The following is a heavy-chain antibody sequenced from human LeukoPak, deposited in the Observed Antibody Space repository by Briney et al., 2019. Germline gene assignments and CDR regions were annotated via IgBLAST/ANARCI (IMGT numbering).Heavy chain of an antibody. V-gene: IGHV3-74*01. CDR1: GFTFSSYW. J-gene: IGHJ4*02. CDR2: INGDGRNI. D-gene: IGHD3-16*01. CDR3: VRDWGGPDDY. Sequence: GGSLRLSCVASGFTFSSYWMHWVRQDPRKGLVWVSRINGDGRNINYADSVRGRFTISRDNAKNTLYLQMNSLRVEDTAVYYCVRDWGGPDDYWGQGILVTVSS.